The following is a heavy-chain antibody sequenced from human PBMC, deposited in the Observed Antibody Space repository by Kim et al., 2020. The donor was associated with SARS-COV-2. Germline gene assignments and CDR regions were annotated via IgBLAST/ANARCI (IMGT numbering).Heavy chain of an antibody. J-gene: IGHJ4*02. CDR1: GFTFTSYA. CDR3: AKDRGSGSSSIEY. CDR2: IWYDGSYK. V-gene: IGHV3-33*06. Sequence: GGSLRLSCAASGFTFTSYAMHWVRQAPGKGLEWVAVIWYDGSYKYYADSVKGRFTISRDNSKNTLYVQVNSLRVDDTAVYYCAKDRGSGSSSIEYWGQGTLVTVSS. D-gene: IGHD3-10*01.